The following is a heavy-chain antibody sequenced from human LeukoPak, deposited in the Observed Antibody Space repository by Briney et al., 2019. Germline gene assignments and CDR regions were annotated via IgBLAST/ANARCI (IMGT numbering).Heavy chain of an antibody. Sequence: SETLSLTCTVSGGSISSGSYYWSWMRQPAGKGLEWIGRIYTSGSTNYSPSLKSRVTISVDMSKNQFSLKLTSVTAADTAVYYCARMNLMSQPEDTDYWGQGTLVTVSS. V-gene: IGHV4-61*02. CDR1: GGSISSGSYY. D-gene: IGHD1-14*01. J-gene: IGHJ4*02. CDR2: IYTSGST. CDR3: ARMNLMSQPEDTDY.